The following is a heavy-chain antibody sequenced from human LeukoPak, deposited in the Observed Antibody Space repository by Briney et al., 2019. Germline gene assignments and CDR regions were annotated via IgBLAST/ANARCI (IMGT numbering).Heavy chain of an antibody. J-gene: IGHJ4*02. Sequence: SETLSLTCTVSGGSISSSSYYWGWIRQPPGKGLEWIGRIYTSGSTNYNPSLKSRVTISVDTSKNQFSLKLSSVTAADTAVYYCASTNYYGSGSRDYWGQGTLVTVSS. CDR1: GGSISSSSYY. V-gene: IGHV4-39*07. CDR3: ASTNYYGSGSRDY. D-gene: IGHD3-10*01. CDR2: IYTSGST.